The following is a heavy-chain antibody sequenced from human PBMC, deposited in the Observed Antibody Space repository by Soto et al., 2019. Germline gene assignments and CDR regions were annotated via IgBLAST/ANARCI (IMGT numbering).Heavy chain of an antibody. CDR3: ARSQAPEWKQQLQVERYYYGMDV. CDR1: GYTFTSYY. CDR2: INPSGGST. J-gene: IGHJ6*02. D-gene: IGHD6-13*01. V-gene: IGHV1-46*01. Sequence: ASVKVSCKASGYTFTSYYMHWVRQAPGQGLEWMGIINPSGGSTSYAQKFQGRVTMTRETSTSTVYMELSSLRSEDTAVYYCARSQAPEWKQQLQVERYYYGMDVWGQGTTVTVSS.